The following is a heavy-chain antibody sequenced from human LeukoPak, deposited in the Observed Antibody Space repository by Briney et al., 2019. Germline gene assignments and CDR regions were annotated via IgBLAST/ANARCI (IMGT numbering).Heavy chain of an antibody. Sequence: PGGSLRLSCAASGFTFSSYGMHWVRQAPGKGLEWVAVISYDGSNKYYADSVKGRFTISRDNSKNTLYLQMNSLRAEDTAVYYCVKGRSGTLYYFDYWGQGTLVTVSS. D-gene: IGHD3-10*01. CDR2: ISYDGSNK. J-gene: IGHJ4*02. CDR3: VKGRSGTLYYFDY. V-gene: IGHV3-30*03. CDR1: GFTFSSYG.